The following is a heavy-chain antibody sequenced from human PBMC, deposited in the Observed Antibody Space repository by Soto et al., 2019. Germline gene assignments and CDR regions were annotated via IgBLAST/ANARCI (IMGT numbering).Heavy chain of an antibody. CDR1: GFTFSSYA. Sequence: GGSLRLSCAASGFTFSSYAMSWVRQAPGKGLEWVSAISGSGGSTYYADSVKGRFTISRDNSKNTLYLQMNSLKAGDTAVYYCARMYYDFWSGYYTPLHYFDYWGQGTLVTVSS. J-gene: IGHJ4*02. D-gene: IGHD3-3*01. V-gene: IGHV3-23*01. CDR3: ARMYYDFWSGYYTPLHYFDY. CDR2: ISGSGGST.